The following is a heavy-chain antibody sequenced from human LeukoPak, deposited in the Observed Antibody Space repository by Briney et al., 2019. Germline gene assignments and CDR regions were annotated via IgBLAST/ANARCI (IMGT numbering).Heavy chain of an antibody. CDR3: ARVGSYCSSSSCYSYYMDV. D-gene: IGHD2-2*01. CDR1: GYSISSGYY. J-gene: IGHJ6*03. Sequence: SETLSLTCTVSGYSISSGYYWGWIRQPPGKGLEWIGSIYHSGSTYYNPSLKSRVTISVDTSKNQFSLKLSSVTAADTAVYYCARVGSYCSSSSCYSYYMDVWGKGTTVTVSS. V-gene: IGHV4-38-2*02. CDR2: IYHSGST.